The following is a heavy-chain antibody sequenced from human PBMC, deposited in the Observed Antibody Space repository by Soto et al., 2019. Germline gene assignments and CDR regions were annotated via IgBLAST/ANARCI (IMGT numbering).Heavy chain of an antibody. J-gene: IGHJ6*02. CDR2: IIPIFDTA. CDR1: GGTFSDFT. V-gene: IGHV1-69*13. CDR3: ARNGTQTGYSYGMDV. D-gene: IGHD1-1*01. Sequence: ASVKVSCKASGGTFSDFTINWVRQAPGQRLEWMGGIIPIFDTANYAEKFQGRVTITADESTSASFMEVSSLRSEDTAVYYCARNGTQTGYSYGMDVWGQGTMVTVSS.